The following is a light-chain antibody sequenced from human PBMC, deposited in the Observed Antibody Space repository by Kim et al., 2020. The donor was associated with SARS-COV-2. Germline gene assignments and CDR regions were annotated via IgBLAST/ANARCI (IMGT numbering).Light chain of an antibody. CDR1: HKLAIN. CDR3: LQYNTWPLT. V-gene: IGKV3-15*01. Sequence: VPPREKAASFCRTSHKLAINLAWDEQKPGQAPRLLIVGTATRATGVPARFSGNGSETEFTLTSSSLQSEDFAVYYCLQYNTWPLTFGQGTRLEIK. J-gene: IGKJ5*01. CDR2: GTA.